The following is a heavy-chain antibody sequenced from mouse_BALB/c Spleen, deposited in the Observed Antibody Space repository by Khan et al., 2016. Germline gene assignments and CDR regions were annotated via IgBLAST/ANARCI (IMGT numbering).Heavy chain of an antibody. Sequence: QVQLQQSGAELVRPGASVKLSCKASGYTFTNYWMNWVKQRPGQGLEWIGMIDPSDTETHYNQMFKDKATLTVDKSSSTAYMQLSSLTSEDSAVXYCARGYYGYYFDYWGQGSTLTVSS. CDR3: ARGYYGYYFDY. D-gene: IGHD1-2*01. J-gene: IGHJ2*01. CDR1: GYTFTNYW. CDR2: IDPSDTET. V-gene: IGHV1-61*01.